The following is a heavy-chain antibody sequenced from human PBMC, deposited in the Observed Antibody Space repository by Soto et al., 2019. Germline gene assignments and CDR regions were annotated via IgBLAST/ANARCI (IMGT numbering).Heavy chain of an antibody. J-gene: IGHJ6*02. V-gene: IGHV1-58*01. CDR1: GFSFGDSA. D-gene: IGHD2-8*01. Sequence: ELVQSGPEAREPGTSVKVSCRASGFSFGDSAVQWVRQGRGQRLVWIGWIVVVNGNTNYAPRFKGRVTLTRDAYTSTSHIELTSLSSDDTAVYFCAVTDLPFRPLTEPTENGMDVCGQGTTVTVSS. CDR3: AVTDLPFRPLTEPTENGMDV. CDR2: IVVVNGNT.